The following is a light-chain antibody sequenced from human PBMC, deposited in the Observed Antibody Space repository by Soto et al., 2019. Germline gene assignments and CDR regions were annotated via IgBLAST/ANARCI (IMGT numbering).Light chain of an antibody. CDR3: QQYSTYPLT. CDR2: DAS. J-gene: IGKJ4*01. Sequence: DIQMTQSPPSLSAFVGDRVTITCRASQGINTWIAWYQQKPEKAPTSLIYDASSLESGVPSRFSGSGSGTDFTRTISSLQPEDVATYYCQQYSTYPLTFGGGTKVEIK. CDR1: QGINTW. V-gene: IGKV1D-16*01.